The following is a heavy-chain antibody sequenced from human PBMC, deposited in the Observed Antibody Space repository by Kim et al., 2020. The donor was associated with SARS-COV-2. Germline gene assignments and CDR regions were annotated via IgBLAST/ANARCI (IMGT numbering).Heavy chain of an antibody. J-gene: IGHJ6*02. CDR1: GGSISSGGYY. Sequence: SETLSLTCTVSGGSISSGGYYWSWIRQHPGKGLEWIGYIYYSGSTYYNPSLKSRVTISVDTSKNQFSLKLSSVTAADTAVYYCARDSSPAGNQMDVWGQGTTVTVSS. V-gene: IGHV4-31*03. CDR3: ARDSSPAGNQMDV. D-gene: IGHD6-13*01. CDR2: IYYSGST.